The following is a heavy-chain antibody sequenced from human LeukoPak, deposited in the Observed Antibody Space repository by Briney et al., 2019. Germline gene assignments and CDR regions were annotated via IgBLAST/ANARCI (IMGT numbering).Heavy chain of an antibody. CDR1: GFTFDDYA. V-gene: IGHV3-43*02. D-gene: IGHD3-22*01. J-gene: IGHJ4*02. Sequence: PGGSLRPSCAPSGFTFDDYAMNWVRQAPGKGREWVPFIGGNGGSTYYADSVKGRFTFSRDNSKNSLFLQMKSLRTDDTALYYCVKEPHYYDRSGYFWGQGTLVTVSS. CDR3: VKEPHYYDRSGYF. CDR2: IGGNGGST.